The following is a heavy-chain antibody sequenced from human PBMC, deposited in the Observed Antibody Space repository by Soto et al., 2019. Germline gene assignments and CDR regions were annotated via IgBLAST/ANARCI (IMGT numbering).Heavy chain of an antibody. Sequence: PGGSLRLSCAASGFTFSSYGMHWVRQAPGKGLEWVAVISYDGSNKYYADSVKGRFTISRDNSKNTLYLQMNSLRAEDTAVYYCAKDQAWLTPYYYYGMDVWGQGTTVTVSS. CDR2: ISYDGSNK. D-gene: IGHD6-19*01. CDR3: AKDQAWLTPYYYYGMDV. CDR1: GFTFSSYG. J-gene: IGHJ6*02. V-gene: IGHV3-30*18.